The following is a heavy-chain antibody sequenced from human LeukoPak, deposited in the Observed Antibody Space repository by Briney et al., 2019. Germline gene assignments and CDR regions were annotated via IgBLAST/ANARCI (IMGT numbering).Heavy chain of an antibody. CDR3: ARVTGYMIEDYFDY. J-gene: IGHJ4*02. Sequence: SETLSLTCTVSGGSISSYYWSWIRQPPGKGLEWIGYIYYSGSTNYNPSLKSRVTISVDTSKNQFSLKLRSVAAADTAVYYCARVTGYMIEDYFDYWGQGTLVTVSS. V-gene: IGHV4-59*01. D-gene: IGHD3-22*01. CDR1: GGSISSYY. CDR2: IYYSGST.